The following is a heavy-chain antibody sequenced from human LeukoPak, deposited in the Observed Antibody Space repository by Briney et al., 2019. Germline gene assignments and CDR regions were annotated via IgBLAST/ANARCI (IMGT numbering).Heavy chain of an antibody. CDR2: IKYGRSEK. J-gene: IGHJ4*02. V-gene: IGHV3-7*01. Sequence: GVSLRLSCAASGFTFCVSWMSWVRQAPGKGLEWVANIKYGRSEKYYVDSVKGRFTISRDKAKNSLYLQMNSLRAEDTAVYYCARGGTTFEHWGQGSLVTVSS. D-gene: IGHD1-1*01. CDR1: GFTFCVSW. CDR3: ARGGTTFEH.